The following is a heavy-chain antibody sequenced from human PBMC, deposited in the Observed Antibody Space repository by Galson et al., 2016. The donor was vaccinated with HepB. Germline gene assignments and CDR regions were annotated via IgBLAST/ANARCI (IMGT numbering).Heavy chain of an antibody. CDR2: INHSGST. Sequence: SETLSLTCAVYGGSFSYYYWSWIRQPPGKGLEWIGEINHSGSTNYNPSLKSRVTLSVDTSKNQFSLKLSSVTAADTAVYYCAGVVEGRLVVYFYYYMDVWGRGTTVTVSS. CDR3: AGVVEGRLVVYFYYYMDV. D-gene: IGHD6-19*01. V-gene: IGHV4-34*01. J-gene: IGHJ6*03. CDR1: GGSFSYYY.